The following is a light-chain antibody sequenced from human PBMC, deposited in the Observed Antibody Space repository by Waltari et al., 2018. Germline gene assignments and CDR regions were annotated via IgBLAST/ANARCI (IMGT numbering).Light chain of an antibody. CDR1: QSVGSSY. Sequence: DIVLTQSPGTLSLSPGERATLPCRASQSVGSSYLAWFHQKPGQAPRLLIYASSIRATAIPDRFSGSGSGTDFTLTIHRLEPEDFAVYYCQQYGSPPYTFGQGTKLEIK. CDR3: QQYGSPPYT. V-gene: IGKV3-20*01. J-gene: IGKJ2*01. CDR2: ASS.